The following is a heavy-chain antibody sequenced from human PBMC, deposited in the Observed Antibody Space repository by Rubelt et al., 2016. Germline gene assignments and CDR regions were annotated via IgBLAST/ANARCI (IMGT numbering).Heavy chain of an antibody. D-gene: IGHD4-17*01. Sequence: QVQLQQWGAGLLKPSETLSLTCAVYGGSFSGYYWSWIRQPPGKGLEWIGEINHSGSTYYNPSLKSRVTISVDTSKNQFPLKLSSVTAADTAVYYCARGRDGDRMGCWGQGTLVIVSS. CDR3: ARGRDGDRMGC. CDR1: GGSFSGYY. V-gene: IGHV4-34*01. J-gene: IGHJ4*02. CDR2: INHSGST.